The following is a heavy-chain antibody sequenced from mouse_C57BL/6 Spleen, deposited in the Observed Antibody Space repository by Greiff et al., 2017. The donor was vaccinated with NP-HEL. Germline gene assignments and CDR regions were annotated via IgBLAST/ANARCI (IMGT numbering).Heavy chain of an antibody. Sequence: EVQVVESGPVLVKPGASVKMSCKASGYTFTDYYMNWVKQSHGKSLEWIGVINPYNGGTSYNQKFKGKATLTVDKSSSTAYMELNSLTSEDSAVYYCARSNWEGWYFDVWGTGTTVTVSS. CDR2: INPYNGGT. CDR1: GYTFTDYY. J-gene: IGHJ1*03. V-gene: IGHV1-19*01. CDR3: ARSNWEGWYFDV. D-gene: IGHD4-1*01.